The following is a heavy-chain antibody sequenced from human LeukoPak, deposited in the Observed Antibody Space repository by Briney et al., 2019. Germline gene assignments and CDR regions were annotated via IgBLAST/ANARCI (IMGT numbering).Heavy chain of an antibody. Sequence: GESLKISCMGSGYRFTTYWIDWVRQGPGKGLEWMGLIQPADSQTRYNPSFQGQVTLSDDKSINTAYLQWSSLRPSDTAIYYCARRLRTGGFDIWGQGTEVTVSS. D-gene: IGHD1-1*01. CDR3: ARRLRTGGFDI. V-gene: IGHV5-51*01. J-gene: IGHJ3*02. CDR2: IQPADSQT. CDR1: GYRFTTYW.